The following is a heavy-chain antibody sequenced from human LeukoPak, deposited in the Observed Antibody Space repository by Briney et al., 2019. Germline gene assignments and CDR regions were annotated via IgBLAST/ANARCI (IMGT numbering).Heavy chain of an antibody. Sequence: SETLPLTCTVSGGSISSGGYYWSWIRQHPGKGLEWIGYIYYSGSTYYNPSLKSRVTISVDTSKSQFSLKLSSVTAADTAVYYCARGLGVPPDYWGQGTLVTVSS. CDR2: IYYSGST. CDR1: GGSISSGGYY. V-gene: IGHV4-31*03. CDR3: ARGLGVPPDY. J-gene: IGHJ4*02. D-gene: IGHD3-10*01.